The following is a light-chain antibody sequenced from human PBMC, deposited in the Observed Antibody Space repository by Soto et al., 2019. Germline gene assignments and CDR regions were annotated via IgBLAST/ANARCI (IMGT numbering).Light chain of an antibody. CDR3: SSYASSDILFV. CDR1: SSDVGGYNY. Sequence: QSVLTQPPSASGSPGQSVTISCTGTSSDVGGYNYVSWYQQHPGKAPKVMIYEVSKRPSGVPDRFSGSKSGNTASLTVSGLQPEDEADYFCSSYASSDILFVFGTGTKVTVL. CDR2: EVS. V-gene: IGLV2-8*01. J-gene: IGLJ1*01.